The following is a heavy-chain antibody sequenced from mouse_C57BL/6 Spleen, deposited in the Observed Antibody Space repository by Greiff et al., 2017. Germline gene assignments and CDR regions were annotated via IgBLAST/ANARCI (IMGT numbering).Heavy chain of an antibody. D-gene: IGHD1-1*01. Sequence: VQLQQSVAELVRPGASVKLSCTASGFNIKNTYMHWVKQRPEQGLEWIGRIDPANGNTKYAPKFQGKATITADTSSNTAYLQLSSLTSEDTAIYYFARGDNCGSSPAWFAYWGQGTLVTVSA. CDR2: IDPANGNT. CDR3: ARGDNCGSSPAWFAY. J-gene: IGHJ3*01. V-gene: IGHV14-3*01. CDR1: GFNIKNTY.